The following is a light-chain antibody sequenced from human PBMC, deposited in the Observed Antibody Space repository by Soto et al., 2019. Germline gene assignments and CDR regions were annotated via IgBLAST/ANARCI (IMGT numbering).Light chain of an antibody. V-gene: IGKV3-20*01. CDR3: HQRQRWPRT. CDR2: GAS. J-gene: IGKJ1*01. Sequence: EIVLTQSPGTLSLSPGERATLSCRASQTVSSSYLAWYQQKPGQAPRLLIYGASSRATGIPDRFSGSGSGTDFTLTISRLEPEDFAFYYCHQRQRWPRTFGQGTKVDTK. CDR1: QTVSSSY.